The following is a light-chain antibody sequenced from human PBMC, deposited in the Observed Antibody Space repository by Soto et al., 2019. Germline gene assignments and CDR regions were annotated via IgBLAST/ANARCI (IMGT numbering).Light chain of an antibody. CDR1: KVANKN. CDR3: LVWESSSDQYV. Sequence: SYELPQPPSVSVAPGQTARITCGGEKVANKNVHWYQQKAGQAPVLVVFDDADRPSGIPDRFSGSYSGNTATLTISRVEAGDEADYYCLVWESSSDQYVFGTGTKVTVL. V-gene: IGLV3-21*02. J-gene: IGLJ1*01. CDR2: DDA.